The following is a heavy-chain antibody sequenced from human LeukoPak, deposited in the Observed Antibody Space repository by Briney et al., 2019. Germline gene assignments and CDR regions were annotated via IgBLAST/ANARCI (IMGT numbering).Heavy chain of an antibody. CDR2: ISTYNGHT. D-gene: IGHD2-15*01. V-gene: IGHV1-18*01. CDR3: AREGGRYCSGGSCYSSNGWYGGLNY. Sequence: ASVKVSCTASGYTFTSYGISWVRQAPGQGLEWMEWISTYNGHTNYARKVQGRVTMTTDTSTSTAYMELRSLRSDDTAVYFCAREGGRYCSGGSCYSSNGWYGGLNYWGQGTLVTVSS. J-gene: IGHJ4*02. CDR1: GYTFTSYG.